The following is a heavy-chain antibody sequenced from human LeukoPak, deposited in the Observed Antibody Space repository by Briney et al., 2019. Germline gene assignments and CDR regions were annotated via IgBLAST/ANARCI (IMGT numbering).Heavy chain of an antibody. CDR1: GGSFSGYY. D-gene: IGHD5-12*01. Sequence: TSETLSLTCAVYGGSFSGYYWSWIRQPPGKGLEWIGEINHSGSTNYNPSLKSRVTISVDTSKNQFSLKLSSVTAADTAVYYCARGPAYSGYDSADYWGQGTLVTVSS. CDR2: INHSGST. J-gene: IGHJ4*02. V-gene: IGHV4-34*01. CDR3: ARGPAYSGYDSADY.